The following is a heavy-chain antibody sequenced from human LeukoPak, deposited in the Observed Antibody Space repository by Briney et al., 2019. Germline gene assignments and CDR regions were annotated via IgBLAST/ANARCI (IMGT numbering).Heavy chain of an antibody. CDR2: INPNSGGT. Sequence: ASVKVSCKASGYTFTYYFMHWVRQAPGQGLEWMGRINPNSGGTNYAQKFQGRVTMTRDTSISTAYMELSGLRSDDTAVYYCARDRTGALFFDYWGQGTLVTVSS. V-gene: IGHV1-2*06. CDR3: ARDRTGALFFDY. J-gene: IGHJ4*02. CDR1: GYTFTYYF. D-gene: IGHD2-8*02.